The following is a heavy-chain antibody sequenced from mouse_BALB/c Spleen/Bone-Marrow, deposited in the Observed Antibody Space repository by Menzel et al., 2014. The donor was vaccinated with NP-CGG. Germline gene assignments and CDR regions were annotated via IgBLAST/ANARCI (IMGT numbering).Heavy chain of an antibody. D-gene: IGHD4-1*01. J-gene: IGHJ2*01. CDR3: TRGGNWEDFDY. CDR2: ISSGSITI. CDR1: GFSFSSFG. Sequence: EVMLVESGGGLVQPGGSRKLSCSASGFSFSSFGMHWVRQAPEKGLEWVAYISSGSITIFYADTVKGRFTFSRDNPKNTLFLQMTSLRSEDTAMYYCTRGGNWEDFDYWGQGTTLTVSS. V-gene: IGHV5-17*02.